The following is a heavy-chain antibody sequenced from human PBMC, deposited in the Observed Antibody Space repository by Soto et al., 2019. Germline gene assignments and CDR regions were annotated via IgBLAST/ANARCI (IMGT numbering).Heavy chain of an antibody. CDR2: VWYDGSNK. Sequence: QGQLVESGGGVVQPGRSLRLSCTASGFTFGSYGMHWVRQAPGKGLEWVAVVWYDGSNKYYADSVKGRFTISRDNSKNTLYLQMNSLRAEDTAVYYCAREVGWAADIDYWGQGTLVTVSS. D-gene: IGHD6-13*01. V-gene: IGHV3-33*01. CDR1: GFTFGSYG. J-gene: IGHJ4*02. CDR3: AREVGWAADIDY.